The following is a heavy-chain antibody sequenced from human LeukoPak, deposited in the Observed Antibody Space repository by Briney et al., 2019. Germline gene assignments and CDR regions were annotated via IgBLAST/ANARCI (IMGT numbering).Heavy chain of an antibody. CDR1: GYTFTSYG. Sequence: GASVKVSCKASGYTFTSYGISWVRQAPGQGLEWMGWISAYNGNTNYAQKLQGRVTMTTDTSTSTAYMELRSLRSDDTAVYYCARNYDFWSGYNRNWFDPWGQGTLVTVSS. CDR3: ARNYDFWSGYNRNWFDP. J-gene: IGHJ5*02. CDR2: ISAYNGNT. D-gene: IGHD3-3*01. V-gene: IGHV1-18*01.